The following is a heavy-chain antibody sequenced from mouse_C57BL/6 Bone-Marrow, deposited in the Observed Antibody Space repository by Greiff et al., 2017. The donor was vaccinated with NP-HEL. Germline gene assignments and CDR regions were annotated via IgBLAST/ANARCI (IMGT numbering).Heavy chain of an antibody. CDR3: ASWGGYYGSDYYAMDY. D-gene: IGHD1-1*01. CDR1: GYTFTSYW. J-gene: IGHJ4*01. CDR2: IYPGSGST. V-gene: IGHV1-55*01. Sequence: VQLQQPGAELVKPGASVKMSCKASGYTFTSYWITWVKQRPGQGLEWIGDIYPGSGSTNYNEKFKSKATLTVDTSSSTAYMQLSSLTSEDAAVYYYASWGGYYGSDYYAMDYWGQGTSVTVSS.